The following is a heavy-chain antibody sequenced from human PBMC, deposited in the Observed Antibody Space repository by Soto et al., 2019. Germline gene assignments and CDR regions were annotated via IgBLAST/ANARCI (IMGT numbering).Heavy chain of an antibody. J-gene: IGHJ4*02. Sequence: EVQLVESGGGLVKPGGSLRLSCAASGFTFSSYSMNWVRQAPGKGLEWVSSISSSSSYIYYADSVKGRFTISRDNAKNSLYLQMNSLRAEDTAVYYCARDLRRIVGATNFDYWGQGTLVTVSS. V-gene: IGHV3-21*01. CDR2: ISSSSSYI. D-gene: IGHD1-26*01. CDR3: ARDLRRIVGATNFDY. CDR1: GFTFSSYS.